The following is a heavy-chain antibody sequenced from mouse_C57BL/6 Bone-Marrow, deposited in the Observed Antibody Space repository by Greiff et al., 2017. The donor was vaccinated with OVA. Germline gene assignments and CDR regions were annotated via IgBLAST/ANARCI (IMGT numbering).Heavy chain of an antibody. CDR3: ARNSDYGSSYWYFDV. V-gene: IGHV2-2*01. Sequence: VQLQQSGPGLVQPSQSLSITCTVSGFSLTSYGVHWVRQSPGKGLEWLGVIWSGGSTDYNAAFISRLSISKDNSKSQVFFKMNRLQADDTAIYYCARNSDYGSSYWYFDVWGTGTTVTVSS. CDR1: GFSLTSYG. J-gene: IGHJ1*03. CDR2: IWSGGST. D-gene: IGHD1-1*01.